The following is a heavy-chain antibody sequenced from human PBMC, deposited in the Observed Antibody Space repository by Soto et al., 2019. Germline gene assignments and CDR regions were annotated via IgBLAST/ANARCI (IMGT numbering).Heavy chain of an antibody. J-gene: IGHJ6*02. D-gene: IGHD2-2*01. CDR1: GDSVSSNSAA. V-gene: IGHV6-1*01. Sequence: SPTLSLACAISGDSVSSNSAAWHSLRQSPSRGLEWLGRTYYRSKWYNDYAVSVKSRVTIIQGTAKNHCSLPLKSGTPEDTAVYYYATEESHSVVLAATHPGYDYYGMDVWGQGTTVTV. CDR3: ATEESHSVVLAATHPGYDYYGMDV. CDR2: TYYRSKWYN.